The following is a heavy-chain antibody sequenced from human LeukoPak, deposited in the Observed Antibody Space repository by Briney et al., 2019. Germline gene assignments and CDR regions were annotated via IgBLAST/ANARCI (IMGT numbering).Heavy chain of an antibody. CDR2: INPSGGST. Sequence: GASVKVSCKASGYTFTSYYMHWVRQAPGRGLEWMGIINPSGGSTSYAQKFQGRVTMTRDTSTSTVYMELSSLRSEDTAVYYCAREGPRQYSSGWYVDYWGQGTLVTVSS. J-gene: IGHJ4*02. CDR1: GYTFTSYY. CDR3: AREGPRQYSSGWYVDY. D-gene: IGHD6-19*01. V-gene: IGHV1-46*01.